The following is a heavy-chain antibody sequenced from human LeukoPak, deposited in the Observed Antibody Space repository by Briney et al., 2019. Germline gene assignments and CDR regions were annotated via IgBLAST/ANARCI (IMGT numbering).Heavy chain of an antibody. Sequence: GGSLRLSRAASGITFSTYAMSWVRQAPGKGLEWVSTITNSGGHTFYADSVQGRFTISRDNSKNTLFLQMNSLRAEDTAVYHCAMRDGYNFFNYWGQGTLLTVSS. CDR2: ITNSGGHT. CDR3: AMRDGYNFFNY. V-gene: IGHV3-23*01. D-gene: IGHD5-12*01. J-gene: IGHJ4*02. CDR1: GITFSTYA.